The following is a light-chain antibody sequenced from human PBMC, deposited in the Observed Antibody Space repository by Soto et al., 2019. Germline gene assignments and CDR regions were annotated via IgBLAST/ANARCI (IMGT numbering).Light chain of an antibody. CDR2: TTS. V-gene: IGKV1D-12*01. Sequence: DIQMTQSPSSVSASVGDRVTITCRASQGINNWLAWYQQKPGEPPKLLIYTTSNLQSGVPSRFSGSRSRTNFTITISSLQPEDLATYYCQQANSFPLTFGGGTKVDIK. CDR1: QGINNW. CDR3: QQANSFPLT. J-gene: IGKJ4*01.